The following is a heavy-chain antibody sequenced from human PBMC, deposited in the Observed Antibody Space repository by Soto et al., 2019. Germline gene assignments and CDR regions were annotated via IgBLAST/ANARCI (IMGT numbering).Heavy chain of an antibody. CDR3: ARGKPAQYYDILTGYYHFDC. D-gene: IGHD3-9*01. CDR1: GGSFSGYY. CDR2: INHSGST. V-gene: IGHV4-34*01. Sequence: QVQLQQWGAGLLKPSETLSLTCAVYGGSFSGYYWSWIRQPPGKGLEWIGEINHSGSTNYNPALKRGVTISVDTSRNQFSLKLSSVTAADTAVYYCARGKPAQYYDILTGYYHFDCWGQGTLVTVSS. J-gene: IGHJ4*02.